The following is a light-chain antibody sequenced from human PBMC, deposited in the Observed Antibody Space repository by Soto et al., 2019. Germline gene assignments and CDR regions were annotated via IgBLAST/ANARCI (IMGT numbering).Light chain of an antibody. CDR2: AAS. CDR1: QDISSW. Sequence: DVQMTQSPSSVSASVGDRVTITCRASQDISSWLAWYQQKPGKAPKLLIYAASTLHVGVPSRFSGSGSGTDFTLTISSLQPEDCATYYCQQSNSFPLTFGPGTKVDIK. CDR3: QQSNSFPLT. V-gene: IGKV1-12*01. J-gene: IGKJ3*01.